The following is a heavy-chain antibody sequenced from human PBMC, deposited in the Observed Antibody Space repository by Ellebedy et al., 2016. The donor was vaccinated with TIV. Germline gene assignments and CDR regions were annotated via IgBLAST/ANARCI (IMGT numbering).Heavy chain of an antibody. J-gene: IGHJ4*02. Sequence: SLKISCAASGFTFDDYAMHWVRQAPGKSLEWVSGISWRGHYIGYADSVRGRFTISRGNAKNSLYLQMNSLRIEDTAVYYCTKDLLRGIWGGSGRDYWGQGTLVTVSS. V-gene: IGHV3-9*01. CDR1: GFTFDDYA. CDR3: TKDLLRGIWGGSGRDY. D-gene: IGHD7-27*01. CDR2: ISWRGHYI.